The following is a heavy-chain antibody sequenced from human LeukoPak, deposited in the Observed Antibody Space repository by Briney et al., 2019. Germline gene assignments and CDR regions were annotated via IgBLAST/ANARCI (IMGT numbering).Heavy chain of an antibody. CDR3: AKELRPNDY. Sequence: GGSLRLSCAASGFTFSSYSMNWVRQAPGKGLEWVSSISSSSSYIYYADSVKGRFTLSRDNSMDTLYLQMNSLRVEDTAVYYCAKELRPNDYWGQGTLVTVSS. D-gene: IGHD2-15*01. V-gene: IGHV3-21*04. CDR1: GFTFSSYS. J-gene: IGHJ4*03. CDR2: ISSSSSYI.